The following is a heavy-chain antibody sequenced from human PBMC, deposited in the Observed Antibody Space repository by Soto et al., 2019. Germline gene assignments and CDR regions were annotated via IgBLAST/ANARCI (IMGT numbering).Heavy chain of an antibody. CDR3: ARAQSVTTSYYYYYGMDV. V-gene: IGHV4-4*02. J-gene: IGHJ6*02. CDR2: IYHSGST. CDR1: GGSISSSNW. Sequence: PSETLSLTCAVSGGSISSSNWWSWVRQPPGKGLEWIGEIYHSGSTNYNPSLKSRVTISVDKSKNQFSLKLSSVTAADTAVYYCARAQSVTTSYYYYYGMDVWGQGTTVTVSS. D-gene: IGHD4-17*01.